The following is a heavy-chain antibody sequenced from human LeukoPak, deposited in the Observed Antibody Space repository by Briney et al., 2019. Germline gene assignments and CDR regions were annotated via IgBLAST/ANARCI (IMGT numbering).Heavy chain of an antibody. J-gene: IGHJ5*02. Sequence: ASVMISCKACGYTFTSDYMHWVRQPPGQRLEWMGIINPSDVCTSYAQKFQGRVPMTRDMSTSTVYMELSSLRSEDTAVYYCARDLGWIRRRGWFVPWGQGTLVTVSS. CDR1: GYTFTSDY. CDR3: ARDLGWIRRRGWFVP. CDR2: INPSDVCT. V-gene: IGHV1-46*01. D-gene: IGHD4-23*01.